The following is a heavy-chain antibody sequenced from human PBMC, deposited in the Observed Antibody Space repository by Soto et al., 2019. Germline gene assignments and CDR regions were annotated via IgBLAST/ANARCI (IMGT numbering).Heavy chain of an antibody. CDR1: GFTFTSYG. V-gene: IGHV3-33*01. Sequence: QVQLVESGGGVVQPGRSLRLSCSASGFTFTSYGMHWVRQAPGKGLEWVAVIWADGSGKYYADSVKGLFTLSRDNPKNTLFLQMNSLRAEDTALYFCARDSCAGDCGGPEFWGQAPLVTVSS. CDR2: IWADGSGK. J-gene: IGHJ4*02. D-gene: IGHD2-21*02. CDR3: ARDSCAGDCGGPEF.